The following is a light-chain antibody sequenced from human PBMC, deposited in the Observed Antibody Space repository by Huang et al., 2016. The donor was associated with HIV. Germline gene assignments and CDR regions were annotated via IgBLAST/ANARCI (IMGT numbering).Light chain of an antibody. CDR1: QSVSSN. J-gene: IGKJ1*01. V-gene: IGKV3-15*01. Sequence: EIVMTQSPTTLSESPGERATLSCRASQSVSSNLAWYQQKPGQAPRLLIYGASTRATGIPARFSGSGSGTEFTLTISSLQSEDFAVYYCQQYGNWPPWTFGQGTKVEIK. CDR3: QQYGNWPPWT. CDR2: GAS.